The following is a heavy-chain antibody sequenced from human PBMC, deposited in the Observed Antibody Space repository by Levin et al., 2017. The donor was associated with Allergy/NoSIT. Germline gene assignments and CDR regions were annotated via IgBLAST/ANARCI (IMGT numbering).Heavy chain of an antibody. V-gene: IGHV3-21*01. Sequence: GGSLRLSCAASGFTFSGYNMHWVRQAPGKGLEWVSSISSSSSYIYYADSVKGRFTISRDNAKHSLYLQMNSLRADDTAMYYCARGDCGGGGFYSLSVRAFDIWGQGTKVAVSS. CDR3: ARGDCGGGGFYSLSVRAFDI. CDR2: ISSSSSYI. D-gene: IGHD2-15*01. J-gene: IGHJ3*02. CDR1: GFTFSGYN.